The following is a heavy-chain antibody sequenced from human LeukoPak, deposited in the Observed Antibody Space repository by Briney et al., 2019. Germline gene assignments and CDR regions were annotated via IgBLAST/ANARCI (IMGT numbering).Heavy chain of an antibody. D-gene: IGHD3-3*01. CDR3: ARSHSRYYDFWSGTKGNWFDP. CDR1: GGSFSGYY. Sequence: KPSETLSLTCAVYGGSFSGYYWSWIRQPPGKRLEWIGEINHSGSTNYNPSLKSRVTISVDTSKNQFSLKLSSVTAADTAVYYCARSHSRYYDFWSGTKGNWFDPWGQGTLVTVSS. V-gene: IGHV4-34*01. J-gene: IGHJ5*02. CDR2: INHSGST.